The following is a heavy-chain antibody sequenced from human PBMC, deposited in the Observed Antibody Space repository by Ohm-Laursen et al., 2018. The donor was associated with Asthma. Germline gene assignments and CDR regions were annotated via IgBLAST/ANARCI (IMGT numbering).Heavy chain of an antibody. Sequence: SLRLSCSASGFTFSDYYMSWIRQAPGKGLEWVSFISSSGFTIYYADSVKGRFTISRDNSKNTLYMQMNSLRAEDTAVYFCARRDFSGGDPDAAFDTWGQGTMVTVSS. CDR2: ISSSGFTI. J-gene: IGHJ3*02. CDR3: ARRDFSGGDPDAAFDT. D-gene: IGHD2-21*02. CDR1: GFTFSDYY. V-gene: IGHV3-11*04.